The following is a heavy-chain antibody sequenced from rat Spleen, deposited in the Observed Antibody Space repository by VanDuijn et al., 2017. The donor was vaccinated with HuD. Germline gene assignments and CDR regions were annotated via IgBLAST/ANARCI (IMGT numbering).Heavy chain of an antibody. CDR2: ISYDGGSI. CDR1: GFRFSSYW. J-gene: IGHJ3*01. Sequence: EVQLVETGGGLVQPGKSLKLSCVASGFRFSSYWMYWVRQAPTKGLEWVATISYDGGSIYYRDSVKGRFTISRDNAKSTLYLQMDSLRSEDTATYYCARSDGTHYYLPFADWGQGTLVTVSS. D-gene: IGHD1-1*01. CDR3: ARSDGTHYYLPFAD. V-gene: IGHV5-29*01.